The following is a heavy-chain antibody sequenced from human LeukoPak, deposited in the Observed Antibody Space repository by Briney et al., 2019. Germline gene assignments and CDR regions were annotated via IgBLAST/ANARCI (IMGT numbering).Heavy chain of an antibody. CDR2: ISYDGSNK. Sequence: PGRSLRLSCAASGFTFSSYAMHWVRQAPGKGLEWVAVISYDGSNKYYADSVKGRFTISRDNSKNTLYLQMNSLRAEETAVYYCARVGYCSSTSCSFFDYWGQGTLVTVSS. V-gene: IGHV3-30-3*01. D-gene: IGHD2-2*01. CDR3: ARVGYCSSTSCSFFDY. CDR1: GFTFSSYA. J-gene: IGHJ4*02.